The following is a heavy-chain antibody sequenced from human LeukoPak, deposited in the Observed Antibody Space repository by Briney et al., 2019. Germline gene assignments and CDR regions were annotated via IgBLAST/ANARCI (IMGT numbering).Heavy chain of an antibody. CDR3: ARVGSSLCSSSCIGGPFDY. V-gene: IGHV4-34*01. J-gene: IGHJ4*02. CDR2: INHSGST. CDR1: GGSFSGYY. Sequence: SETLSLTCAVYGGSFSGYYWSWIRQPPGKGLEWIGEINHSGSTNYNPSLKSRVTISVDTSKNQFSLKLSSVTAADTAVYYCARVGSSLCSSSCIGGPFDYWGQGTLVTVSS. D-gene: IGHD6-6*01.